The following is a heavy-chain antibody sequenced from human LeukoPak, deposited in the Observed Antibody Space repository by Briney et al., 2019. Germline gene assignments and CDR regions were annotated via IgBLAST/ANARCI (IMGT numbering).Heavy chain of an antibody. D-gene: IGHD6-6*01. CDR2: VYSGGGS. CDR3: ARLGSVGQLVRTYYYYYGMDV. Sequence: NPSETLSLTCTVSGGSVSSTSYYWGWIRQPPGEGLEWIGSVYSGGGSYSNPSLKSRVTISVDTSKNQFSLKLSSVTAADTAVYYCARLGSVGQLVRTYYYYYGMDVWGQGTTVTVSS. V-gene: IGHV4-39*01. CDR1: GGSVSSTSYY. J-gene: IGHJ6*02.